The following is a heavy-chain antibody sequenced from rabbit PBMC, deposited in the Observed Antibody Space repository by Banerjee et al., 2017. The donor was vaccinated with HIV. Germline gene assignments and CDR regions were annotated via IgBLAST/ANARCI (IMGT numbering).Heavy chain of an antibody. D-gene: IGHD5-1*01. Sequence: WVRQAPGKGLEWIACINAATAKPVYATWAKGRSTISRTSSTTVTLRMTSLTAADTATYFCARDLVAAIGWNFSSWGPGTLVTVS. CDR3: ARDLVAAIGWNFSS. J-gene: IGHJ6*01. V-gene: IGHV1S40*01. CDR2: INAATAKP.